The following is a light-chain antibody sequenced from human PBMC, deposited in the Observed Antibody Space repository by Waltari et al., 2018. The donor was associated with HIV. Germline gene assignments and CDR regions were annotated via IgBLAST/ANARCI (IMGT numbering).Light chain of an antibody. CDR2: KAS. V-gene: IGKV1-5*03. J-gene: IGKJ1*01. Sequence: DIQMTQSPSTLSASVGDRVTITCRASQSISSWLAWYQQKPGKAPKLLIYKASSLESGVPSRVSGSGSGTEVTLTISSLQPDDFATYYCQQYNSYSRTFGQGTKVEIK. CDR3: QQYNSYSRT. CDR1: QSISSW.